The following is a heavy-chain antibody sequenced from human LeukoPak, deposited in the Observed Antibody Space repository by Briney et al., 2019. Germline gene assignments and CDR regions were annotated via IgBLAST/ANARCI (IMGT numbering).Heavy chain of an antibody. CDR3: ASEFTY. Sequence: PSETLSLTCTVSGGSISSSYWTWIRQPAGKGLEWIEQIFASGSANYNPSLKSRVAMSVDTSKSQFSLRLTSVTAADTAIYYCASEFTYWGQGTLVTVSS. V-gene: IGHV4-4*07. CDR1: GGSISSSY. CDR2: IFASGSA. J-gene: IGHJ4*02.